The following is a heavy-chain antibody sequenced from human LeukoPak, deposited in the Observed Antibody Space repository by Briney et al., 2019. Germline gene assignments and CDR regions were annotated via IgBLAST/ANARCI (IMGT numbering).Heavy chain of an antibody. J-gene: IGHJ3*01. CDR2: VNNDGSRT. CDR1: GFTFSSYW. D-gene: IGHD2-15*01. V-gene: IGHV3-74*01. CDR3: VRSGFCSGADCRGAFDV. Sequence: PGGSLRLSCAASGFTFSSYWMHWVRQAPGKGLAWVSHVNNDGSRTTYADSVKGRFTVSRDNAKNTLYLQMNSLRAEDTAVYYCVRSGFCSGADCRGAFDVWGQGTMVTVSS.